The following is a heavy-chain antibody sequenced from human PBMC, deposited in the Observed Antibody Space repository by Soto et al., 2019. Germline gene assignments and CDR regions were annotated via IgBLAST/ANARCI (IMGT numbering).Heavy chain of an antibody. CDR2: ISGSGGST. D-gene: IGHD1-26*01. J-gene: IGHJ3*02. Sequence: EVQLLESGGGLVQPGGSLRLSCAASGFTFSSYAMSWVRQAPGKGLEWVSAISGSGGSTYYADSVKGRFTISRDNSKNTLYLQMNSLRAEDTAVYYCAKDSNSGSYDPNFAFDIWGQGKMVTVSS. V-gene: IGHV3-23*01. CDR1: GFTFSSYA. CDR3: AKDSNSGSYDPNFAFDI.